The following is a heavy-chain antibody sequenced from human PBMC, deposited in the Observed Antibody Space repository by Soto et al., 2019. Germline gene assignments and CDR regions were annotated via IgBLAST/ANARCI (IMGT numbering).Heavy chain of an antibody. J-gene: IGHJ4*02. CDR2: IIPIFGTA. D-gene: IGHD3-22*01. Sequence: SVKVSGKASGVTFSSYAISWVRQAPGQGLEWMGGIIPIFGTANYAQKFQGRVTITADESTSTAYMELSSLRSEDTAVYYCARGVSYYYDSSGLGYYFDYRGKGTLVTVSS. CDR3: ARGVSYYYDSSGLGYYFDY. CDR1: GVTFSSYA. V-gene: IGHV1-69*13.